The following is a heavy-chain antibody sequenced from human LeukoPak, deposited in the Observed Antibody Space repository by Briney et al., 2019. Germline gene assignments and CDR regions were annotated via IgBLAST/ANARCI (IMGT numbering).Heavy chain of an antibody. CDR2: ISAYNGNT. Sequence: ASVKVSCKASGYTFTSYGISWVRQAPGQGLEWMGWISAYNGNTNYAQRLQGRVTMTTDTSMSTAYMELRSLRSDDTAVYYCARDHRSTVTTYYYYGMDVWGQGTTVTVSS. V-gene: IGHV1-18*01. CDR1: GYTFTSYG. D-gene: IGHD4-17*01. CDR3: ARDHRSTVTTYYYYGMDV. J-gene: IGHJ6*02.